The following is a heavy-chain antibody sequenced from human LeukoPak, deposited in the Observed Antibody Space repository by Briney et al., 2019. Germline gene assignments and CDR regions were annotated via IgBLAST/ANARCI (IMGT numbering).Heavy chain of an antibody. CDR2: ISYDGSNQ. CDR1: GFTFNSYG. J-gene: IGHJ4*02. CDR3: VRGHTTATYYFDY. Sequence: GGSLRLSCAASGFTFNSYGMHWVRQAPGKGLEWVAIISYDGSNQYYVDSVKGRFTISRDNSKNTFYLQMNSLRAEDTAVYYCVRGHTTATYYFDYWGQGTLVTVPS. V-gene: IGHV3-30*03. D-gene: IGHD1-1*01.